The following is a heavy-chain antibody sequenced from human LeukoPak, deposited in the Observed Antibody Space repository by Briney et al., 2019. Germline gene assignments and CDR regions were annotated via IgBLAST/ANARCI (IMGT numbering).Heavy chain of an antibody. Sequence: ASVKVSCKASGGTFSSYAISWVRQAPGQGLEWMGGIIPIFGTANYAQKFRGRVTITADKSTRTAYMELSSLRSDDTAVYYCARGGCSGGTCYGYYFYYYMDVWGKGTTVTVSS. V-gene: IGHV1-69*06. CDR2: IIPIFGTA. CDR3: ARGGCSGGTCYGYYFYYYMDV. CDR1: GGTFSSYA. D-gene: IGHD2-15*01. J-gene: IGHJ6*03.